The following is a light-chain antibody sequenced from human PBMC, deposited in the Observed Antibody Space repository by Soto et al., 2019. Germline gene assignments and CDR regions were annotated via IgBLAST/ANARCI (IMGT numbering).Light chain of an antibody. J-gene: IGKJ5*01. CDR2: GAS. CDR1: QSVSSSY. Sequence: EIVLRQSPGTLSLSPGETATLCCGASQSVSSSYLAWYQQKPGQATRLLIYGASIRANGIPARFSGSGSWTEFTLTVSSLQSEDFAVYYCQQYKSWHPITFGQGTRLEIK. V-gene: IGKV3-15*01. CDR3: QQYKSWHPIT.